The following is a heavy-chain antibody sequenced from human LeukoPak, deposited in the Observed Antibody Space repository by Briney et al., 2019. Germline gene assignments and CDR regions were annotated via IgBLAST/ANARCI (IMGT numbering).Heavy chain of an antibody. J-gene: IGHJ3*02. Sequence: GGSLRLSCAASGLTFSNYWMSWVRQAPGKGLEWVANIKQDGSEKYYVDSVKGRFTISRDNAKNSLYLQMNSLRAEDTAVYYCARDSAHLSGGSPPYAFDIWGQGTMVTVSS. CDR1: GLTFSNYW. V-gene: IGHV3-7*01. CDR2: IKQDGSEK. D-gene: IGHD2-15*01. CDR3: ARDSAHLSGGSPPYAFDI.